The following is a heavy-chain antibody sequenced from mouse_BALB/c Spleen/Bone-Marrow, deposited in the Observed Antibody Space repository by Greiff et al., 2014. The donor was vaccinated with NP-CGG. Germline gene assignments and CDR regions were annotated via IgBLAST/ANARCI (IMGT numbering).Heavy chain of an antibody. CDR2: VNPNNGDI. D-gene: IGHD1-2*01. CDR3: ARSTATGFAY. J-gene: IGHJ3*01. Sequence: EVKLMESGPDLVKPGASVKISCKASGYSFIGYYMYWVKQSHGKSLEWIGRVNPNNGDISYNQKFKGKAILTVDKSSSTAYMGLRSLTSEDSAVYYCARSTATGFAYWGQGTLVTVSA. CDR1: GYSFIGYY. V-gene: IGHV1-26*01.